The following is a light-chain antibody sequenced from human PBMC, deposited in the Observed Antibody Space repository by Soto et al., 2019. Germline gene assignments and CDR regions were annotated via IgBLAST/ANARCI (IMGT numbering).Light chain of an antibody. CDR1: QSVSSY. CDR3: QHRSEWPQT. CDR2: DAS. V-gene: IGKV3-11*01. Sequence: EIVLTQSPDTLSLSPGERATLSCRASQSVSSYLAWYQQKPGQAPRLLIYDASNRATGIPARFSGIGSGTDFPLTISSLEPEDFAVYYCQHRSEWPQTFGQGNKLEIE. J-gene: IGKJ1*01.